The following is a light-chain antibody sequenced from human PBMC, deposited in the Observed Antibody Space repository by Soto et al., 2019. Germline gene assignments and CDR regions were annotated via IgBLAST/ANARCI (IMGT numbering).Light chain of an antibody. Sequence: PGESASLSFRASQTVSSSLAWYQQKPGQAPRLLIYEASNRATGIPDRFSGSGSGTDFTLTISRLEPEDFAVYYCQQRSNWPLTFGGGTKVDIK. CDR2: EAS. CDR1: QTVSSS. J-gene: IGKJ4*01. V-gene: IGKV3-11*01. CDR3: QQRSNWPLT.